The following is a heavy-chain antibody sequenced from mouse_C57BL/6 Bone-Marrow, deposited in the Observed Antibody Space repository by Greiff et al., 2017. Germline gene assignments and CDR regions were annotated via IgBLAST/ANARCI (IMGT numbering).Heavy chain of an antibody. Sequence: QVQLQPSGAELVRPGASVTLSCKASGYTFTDYEMHWVKQTPVHGLEWIGAIDPETGGTAYNQTFKGKAILTADKSSSTAYLELRSLTSEDSAVYDCSRLYYVGSRACWPYYYAMDYWGQGTTVTVSS. CDR3: SRLYYVGSRACWPYYYAMDY. CDR2: IDPETGGT. V-gene: IGHV1-15*01. CDR1: GYTFTDYE. J-gene: IGHJ4*01. D-gene: IGHD1-1*01.